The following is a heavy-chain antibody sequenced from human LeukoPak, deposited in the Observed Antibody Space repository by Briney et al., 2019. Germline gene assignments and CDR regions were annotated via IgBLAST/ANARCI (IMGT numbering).Heavy chain of an antibody. Sequence: GGSLRLSCAPSGFTLSGYWMYWLRQAPGKGLVWVSRINSDGSSTKYADSVKGRFTISRDNAANTLYLQMNSLRVEDTAFYYCARILSKDYFDSWGQGALVTVSS. CDR1: GFTLSGYW. D-gene: IGHD2-15*01. J-gene: IGHJ4*02. V-gene: IGHV3-74*01. CDR3: ARILSKDYFDS. CDR2: INSDGSST.